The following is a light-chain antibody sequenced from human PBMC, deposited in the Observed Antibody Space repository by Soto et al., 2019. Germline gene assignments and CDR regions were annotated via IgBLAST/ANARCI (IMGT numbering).Light chain of an antibody. CDR2: EVV. J-gene: IGLJ1*01. V-gene: IGLV2-8*01. CDR3: KSYAGSNTYV. Sequence: QSALTQPPSASGSPGQSVTISCAGTKNDVGFYDFVSWYQHHPGKAPRLIIYEVVQRPSGVPDRFSGSKSGNTASLTVSGLQAADEADYFCKSYAGSNTYVFGSGTK. CDR1: KNDVGFYDF.